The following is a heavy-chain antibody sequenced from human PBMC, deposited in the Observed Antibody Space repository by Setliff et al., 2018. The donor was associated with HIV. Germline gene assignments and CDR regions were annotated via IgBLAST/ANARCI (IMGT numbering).Heavy chain of an antibody. Sequence: GGSLRLSCAASGFTFSRDWMLWVRLPPGKGLVWVARTNSDGSSTSHADSVKGRFTISRDNTKNTLYLEMHSLRTEDTAVYYCAVTSMASSFDYWGQGALVTVSS. D-gene: IGHD5-18*01. J-gene: IGHJ4*02. CDR3: AVTSMASSFDY. CDR2: TNSDGSST. CDR1: GFTFSRDW. V-gene: IGHV3-74*01.